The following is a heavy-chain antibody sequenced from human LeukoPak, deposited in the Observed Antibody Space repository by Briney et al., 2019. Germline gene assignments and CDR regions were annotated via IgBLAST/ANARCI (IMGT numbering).Heavy chain of an antibody. CDR1: GGSISSYY. J-gene: IGHJ5*02. D-gene: IGHD3-3*01. V-gene: IGHV4-59*01. CDR3: ARVGFWSGYYSWFDP. CDR2: MYNSGST. Sequence: SETLSLTCTISGGSISSYYWSWIRQPPGKGLEWIGYMYNSGSTNYNPSLKSRVTISVDTSKNQLSLKLSSVTAADTAVYYCARVGFWSGYYSWFDPWGQGTLVTVSS.